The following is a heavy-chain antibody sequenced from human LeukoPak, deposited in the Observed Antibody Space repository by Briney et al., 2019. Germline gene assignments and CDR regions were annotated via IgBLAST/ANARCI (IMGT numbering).Heavy chain of an antibody. CDR3: ARGSGSSQVPFDY. CDR2: IIPILGIA. D-gene: IGHD1-26*01. V-gene: IGHV1-69*04. CDR1: GGTFSSYA. Sequence: SVKVSCKASGGTFSSYAISWVRQAPGQGLEWMGRIIPILGIANYAQKFQGRVTITADKSTSTAYMELSSLRSEDTAVYYCARGSGSSQVPFDYWGQGTLVTVSS. J-gene: IGHJ4*02.